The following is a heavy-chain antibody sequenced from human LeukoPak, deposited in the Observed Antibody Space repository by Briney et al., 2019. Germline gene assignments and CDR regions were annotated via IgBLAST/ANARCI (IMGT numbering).Heavy chain of an antibody. J-gene: IGHJ4*02. CDR1: GYTLTELS. CDR2: FDPEDGET. CDR3: ATARDNGDYVGPFDY. Sequence: ASVKVSCKVSGYTLTELSLHWVRQPPGKGLEWMGGFDPEDGETIYAQKFQGRVTMTEDTSTDTAYMELSSLRPEDTAVYYCATARDNGDYVGPFDYWGQGTLVTVSS. V-gene: IGHV1-24*01. D-gene: IGHD4-17*01.